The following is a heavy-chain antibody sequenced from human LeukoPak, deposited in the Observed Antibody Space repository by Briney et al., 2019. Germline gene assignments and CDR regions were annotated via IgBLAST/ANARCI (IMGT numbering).Heavy chain of an antibody. CDR3: ARVVGFIAARDYYYYMDV. D-gene: IGHD6-13*01. V-gene: IGHV4-61*02. CDR1: GGSINNRDYY. Sequence: SETLSLTCTVSGGSINNRDYYWSWIRQPAGKGLEWIGRIYTSGSTSYNPSLKSRVTMSVDTSKNQFSLKLSSVTAADTAVYYCARVVGFIAARDYYYYMDVWGKGTTVTVSS. CDR2: IYTSGST. J-gene: IGHJ6*03.